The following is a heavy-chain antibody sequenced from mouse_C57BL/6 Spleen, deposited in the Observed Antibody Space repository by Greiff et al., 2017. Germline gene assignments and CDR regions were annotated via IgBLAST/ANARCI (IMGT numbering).Heavy chain of an antibody. CDR1: GYTFTGYW. CDR2: ILPGSGSP. J-gene: IGHJ4*01. D-gene: IGHD1-1*01. CDR3: ARRAGVYYGSSSYAMDY. V-gene: IGHV1-9*01. Sequence: QVQLQQSGAELMKPGASVKLSCKATGYTFTGYWIEWVKQRPGHGLEWIGEILPGSGSPNYNEKFKSKATLTVDTSSSTAYMQLSSLTSEDSAVYYCARRAGVYYGSSSYAMDYWGQGTSVTVSS.